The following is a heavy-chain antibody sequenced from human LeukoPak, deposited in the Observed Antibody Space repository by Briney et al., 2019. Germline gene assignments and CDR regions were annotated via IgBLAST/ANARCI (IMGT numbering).Heavy chain of an antibody. CDR1: GGSFSGYY. CDR3: VKWEPTLYYFDY. D-gene: IGHD1-26*01. J-gene: IGHJ4*02. V-gene: IGHV4-34*01. Sequence: SETLSLTCAVYGGSFSGYYWSWIRQPPGKGLEWIGEINHSGSTNYNPSLKSRVTISVDTSKNQFSLKLSSVTAADTAVHYCVKWEPTLYYFDYWGQGTLVTVSS. CDR2: INHSGST.